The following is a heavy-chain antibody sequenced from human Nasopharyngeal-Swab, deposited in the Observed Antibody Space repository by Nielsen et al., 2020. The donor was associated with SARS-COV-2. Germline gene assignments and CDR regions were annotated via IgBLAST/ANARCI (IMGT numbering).Heavy chain of an antibody. J-gene: IGHJ4*02. CDR1: GFTFSNYG. V-gene: IGHV3-33*01. CDR3: AREGNWNDDESATIDY. CDR2: IWYDGSNK. D-gene: IGHD1-1*01. Sequence: GESLKISCAASGFTFSNYGMHWVRQAPGKGPEWVAVIWYDGSNKYYADSVKGRFTISRDNFKNTVYLQMSSLRVEDTAVYSCAREGNWNDDESATIDYWGQGTLVTVSS.